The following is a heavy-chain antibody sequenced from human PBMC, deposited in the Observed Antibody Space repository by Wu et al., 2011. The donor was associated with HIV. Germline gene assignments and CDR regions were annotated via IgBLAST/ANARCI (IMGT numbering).Heavy chain of an antibody. V-gene: IGHV1-69*14. CDR2: IIPNSGTT. D-gene: IGHD2-15*01. CDR3: ARSGXAAEYYYYYMNV. J-gene: IGHJ6*03. CDR1: GDSLTKYA. Sequence: VYLVQSGAQVKKPGSSVKVSCKASGDSLTKYAFSWVRQAPGQGLEWMGGIIPNSGTTNYARKFQGRFTVTADTSTTTVHMELRSLRSEDTAVYYCARSGXAAEYYYYYMNVWGKGTTVTISS.